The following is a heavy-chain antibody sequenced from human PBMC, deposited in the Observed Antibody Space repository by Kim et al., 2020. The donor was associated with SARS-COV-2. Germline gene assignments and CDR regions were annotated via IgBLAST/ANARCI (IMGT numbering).Heavy chain of an antibody. V-gene: IGHV3-30*04. Sequence: GGSLRLSCAASGFTFSSYAMHWVRQAPGKGLEWVAFISYDGSNKYYADSVKGRFTISRDNSKNTLYLQMNSLRAEDTAVYYCARDLYDSSGYRYGMDVWGKGATVTVSS. J-gene: IGHJ6*04. D-gene: IGHD3-22*01. CDR2: ISYDGSNK. CDR1: GFTFSSYA. CDR3: ARDLYDSSGYRYGMDV.